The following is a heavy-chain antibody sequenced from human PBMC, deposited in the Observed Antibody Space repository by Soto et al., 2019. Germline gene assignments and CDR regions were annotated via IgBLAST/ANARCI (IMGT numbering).Heavy chain of an antibody. CDR3: ARSSGTYPPSRYYYGLDV. J-gene: IGHJ6*02. CDR2: ISAHNGDT. Sequence: QVQLVQSGPEVKKPGASVKVSCKASGYTFTSYGFSWVRQAPGQGLEWMGWISAHNGDTIYAQKFQDRITMTTDTSTNTAYLELRSLKSGDTAVFYRARSSGTYPPSRYYYGLDVWGQGTTVTVSS. V-gene: IGHV1-18*01. CDR1: GYTFTSYG. D-gene: IGHD1-26*01.